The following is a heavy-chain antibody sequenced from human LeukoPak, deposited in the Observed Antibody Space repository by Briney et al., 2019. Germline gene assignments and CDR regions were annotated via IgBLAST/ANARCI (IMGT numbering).Heavy chain of an antibody. CDR3: AKDHLRYFDWLSEIDC. V-gene: IGHV3-23*01. Sequence: GGSLRLSCAASGFTFSSYDMSWVRQAPGKGLEWVSAISGSGSSTHYADSVKGRFTISRDNSKNTLYLQMNSLRAEDTAVYYCAKDHLRYFDWLSEIDCWGQGTLVTVSS. J-gene: IGHJ4*02. D-gene: IGHD3-9*01. CDR2: ISGSGSST. CDR1: GFTFSSYD.